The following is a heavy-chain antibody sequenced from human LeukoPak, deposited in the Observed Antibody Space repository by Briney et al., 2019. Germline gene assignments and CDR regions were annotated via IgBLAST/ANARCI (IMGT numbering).Heavy chain of an antibody. J-gene: IGHJ4*02. V-gene: IGHV1-2*02. D-gene: IGHD2-15*01. Sequence: ASVTVSCMACGYTVNDYFMHWLRQAPGQGIEWLGWINPKIGGTDYAQKFQGRVTMTRDTSVSTAYMELSGLRSDATAIYYCARELFTPRDHWGQGTLVTVSS. CDR2: INPKIGGT. CDR3: ARELFTPRDH. CDR1: GYTVNDYF.